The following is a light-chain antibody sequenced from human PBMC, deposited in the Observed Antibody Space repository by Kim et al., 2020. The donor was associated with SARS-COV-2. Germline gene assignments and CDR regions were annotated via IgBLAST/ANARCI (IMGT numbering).Light chain of an antibody. V-gene: IGLV3-25*03. Sequence: SYELTQPPSMSVSPGQTARITCSGDALSKQYAYWYQQKPGQAPVLVIYKDTERPSGIPARFSASSSGTTVTLTISGVQAEDEADYYCQSADSSGTYWLFGGGTQLTVL. CDR3: QSADSSGTYWL. CDR1: ALSKQY. J-gene: IGLJ3*02. CDR2: KDT.